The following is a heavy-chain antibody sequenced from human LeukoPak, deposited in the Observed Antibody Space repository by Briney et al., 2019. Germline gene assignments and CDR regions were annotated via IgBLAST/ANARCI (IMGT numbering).Heavy chain of an antibody. D-gene: IGHD6-13*01. CDR3: ARGWQQLVPFDY. CDR1: GFTFSSYS. V-gene: IGHV3-21*01. Sequence: GGSLRLSCAASGFTFSSYSMKWVRQAPGKGLEWVSSISSSSSYIYYADPVKGRFTISRDNAKNSLYLQMNSLRAEDTAVYYCARGWQQLVPFDYWGQGTLVTVSS. J-gene: IGHJ4*02. CDR2: ISSSSSYI.